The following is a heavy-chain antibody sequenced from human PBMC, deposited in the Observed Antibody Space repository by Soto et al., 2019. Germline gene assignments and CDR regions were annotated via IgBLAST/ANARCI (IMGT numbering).Heavy chain of an antibody. D-gene: IGHD2-8*01. J-gene: IGHJ6*02. Sequence: GESLKISCKGSGYSFTIYWIGWVRQMPGKGLEWMGIIYPGDSDTRYSPSFQGQVTISADKSISTAYLQWSSLKASDTAMYYCARGMVNGGVDYGMDVWGQGTTVTVSS. CDR3: ARGMVNGGVDYGMDV. CDR1: GYSFTIYW. V-gene: IGHV5-51*01. CDR2: IYPGDSDT.